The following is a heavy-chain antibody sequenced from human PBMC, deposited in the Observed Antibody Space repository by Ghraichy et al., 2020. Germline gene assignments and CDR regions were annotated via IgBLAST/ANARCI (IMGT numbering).Heavy chain of an antibody. Sequence: GGSLRLSCAASGFTFSNAWMSWVRQAPGKGLEWVGRIKSKTDGGTTDYAAPVKGRFTISRDDSKNTLYLQMNSLKTEDTAVYYCTTDVPTEYSSRYTRYYYGMDVWGQGTTVTVSS. CDR3: TTDVPTEYSSRYTRYYYGMDV. J-gene: IGHJ6*02. V-gene: IGHV3-15*01. D-gene: IGHD6-13*01. CDR1: GFTFSNAW. CDR2: IKSKTDGGTT.